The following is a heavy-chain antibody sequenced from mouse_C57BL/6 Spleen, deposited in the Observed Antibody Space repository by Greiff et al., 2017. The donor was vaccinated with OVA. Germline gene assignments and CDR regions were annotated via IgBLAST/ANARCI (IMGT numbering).Heavy chain of an antibody. J-gene: IGHJ4*01. Sequence: LVKPGASVKISCKASGYAFSSSWMNWVKQRPGKGLEWIGRIYPGDGDTNYNGKFKGKATLTADKSSSTAYMQLSSLTSEDSAVYFCARMGDYWGQGTSVTVSS. V-gene: IGHV1-82*01. CDR2: IYPGDGDT. CDR3: ARMGDY. CDR1: GYAFSSSW.